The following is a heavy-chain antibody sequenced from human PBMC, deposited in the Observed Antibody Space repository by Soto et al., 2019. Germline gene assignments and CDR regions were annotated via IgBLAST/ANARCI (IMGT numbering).Heavy chain of an antibody. CDR2: IYHSGST. J-gene: IGHJ4*02. D-gene: IGHD2-8*01. CDR3: ARADIVLMVYGFDY. V-gene: IGHV4-30-2*01. CDR1: GGSIRSGGYS. Sequence: SSETLSLTCAVSGGSIRSGGYSWSWIRQPPGKGLEWIGYIYHSGSTYYNPSLKSRVTISVDTSKNQFSLKLSSVTAADTAVYYCARADIVLMVYGFDYWGQGTLVTVSS.